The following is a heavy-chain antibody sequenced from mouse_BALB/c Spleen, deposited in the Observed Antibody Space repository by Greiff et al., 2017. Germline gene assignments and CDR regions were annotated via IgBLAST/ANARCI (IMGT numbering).Heavy chain of an antibody. CDR3: ARRRAGYDDAMDY. V-gene: IGHV5-6-2*01. J-gene: IGHJ4*01. CDR1: GFTFSSYY. Sequence: EVKLVESGGGLVKLGGSQKLSCAASGFTFSSYYMSWVRQTPEKRLEFVAAINSNGGSTYYPDTVKGRFTISRDNAKNTLYLQMSSLKSEDTALYYCARRRAGYDDAMDYWGQGTSVTVSS. D-gene: IGHD2-14*01. CDR2: INSNGGST.